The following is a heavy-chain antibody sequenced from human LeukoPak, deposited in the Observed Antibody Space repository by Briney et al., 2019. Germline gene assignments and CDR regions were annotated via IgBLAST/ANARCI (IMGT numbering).Heavy chain of an antibody. CDR3: AGKHYVWGSYRPYYFDY. V-gene: IGHV4-39*07. CDR1: GGSISSSSYY. J-gene: IGHJ4*02. Sequence: SETLSLTCTVSGGSISSSSYYWGWIRQPPGKGLEWIGSIYYSGSTNYNPSLKSRVTISVDTSKNQFSLKLSSVTAADTAVYYCAGKHYVWGSYRPYYFDYWGQGTLVTVSS. CDR2: IYYSGST. D-gene: IGHD3-16*02.